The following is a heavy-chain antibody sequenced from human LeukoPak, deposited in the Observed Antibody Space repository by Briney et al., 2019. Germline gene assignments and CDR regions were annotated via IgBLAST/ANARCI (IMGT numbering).Heavy chain of an antibody. Sequence: GGSLRLSCAASGFTFSSYSMNWVRQAPGKGLEWVSSISSSSSYIYYADSVKGRFTISRDNAKNSLYLQMNSLRAEDTAVYYCARVGAYGSGSYFWYYYYYMDVWGKGTTVTISS. D-gene: IGHD3-10*01. CDR1: GFTFSSYS. CDR2: ISSSSSYI. J-gene: IGHJ6*03. CDR3: ARVGAYGSGSYFWYYYYYMDV. V-gene: IGHV3-21*01.